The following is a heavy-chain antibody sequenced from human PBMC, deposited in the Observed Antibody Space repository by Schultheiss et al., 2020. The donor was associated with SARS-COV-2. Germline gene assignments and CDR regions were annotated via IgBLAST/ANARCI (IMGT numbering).Heavy chain of an antibody. Sequence: GGSLRLSCATSGFILNTYAMNWVRQAPGKGLEWVSAISGSGGSTYYADSVKGRFSISRDNSKNTLYLQMNSLRAEDTAVYYCAKASGSYRYYYYGMDVWGQGTTVTVSS. J-gene: IGHJ6*02. CDR2: ISGSGGST. CDR1: GFILNTYA. CDR3: AKASGSYRYYYYGMDV. V-gene: IGHV3-23*01. D-gene: IGHD1-26*01.